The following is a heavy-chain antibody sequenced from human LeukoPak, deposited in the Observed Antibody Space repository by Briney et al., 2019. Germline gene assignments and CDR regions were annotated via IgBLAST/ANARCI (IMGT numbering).Heavy chain of an antibody. CDR2: IFPGDSDT. D-gene: IGHD2-15*01. V-gene: IGHV5-51*01. J-gene: IGHJ4*02. CDR3: ASEYCSGGNCYFDY. CDR1: EYSFATYW. Sequence: SGEYLKISCKGSEYSFATYWIGWVRQMPGQGLEWMGIIFPGDSDTRYSPSFQGQVTISADKSISTAYLQWSSLKASDTAIYYCASEYCSGGNCYFDYWGQGTLVTVSS.